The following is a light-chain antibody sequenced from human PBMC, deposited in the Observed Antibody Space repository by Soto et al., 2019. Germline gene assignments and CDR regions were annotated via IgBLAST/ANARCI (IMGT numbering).Light chain of an antibody. J-gene: IGLJ1*01. CDR1: SSDVGGYNY. Sequence: QSALTQPRSVSGSPGQSVTISCTGTSSDVGGYNYVSWYQQHTGNAPKHMIYDVSKRPSGVPDRFSGSKSGNTASLTISGLQAEDEADYYCCSYAGSYSYVFGTGTKLTVL. CDR3: CSYAGSYSYV. V-gene: IGLV2-11*01. CDR2: DVS.